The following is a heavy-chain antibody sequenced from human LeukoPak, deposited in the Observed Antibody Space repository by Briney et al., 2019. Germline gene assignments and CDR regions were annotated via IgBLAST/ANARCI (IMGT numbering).Heavy chain of an antibody. J-gene: IGHJ4*02. CDR3: ARDPENTAMVFSLDY. V-gene: IGHV1-46*01. CDR2: INPSGGST. Sequence: GSVKVSCKASGYTFTSYYMHWVRQAPGQGLESMGIINPSGGSTSYAQKFQGRVTMTRDTSTSTVYMELSSLRSEDTAVYYCARDPENTAMVFSLDYWGQGTLVTVSS. CDR1: GYTFTSYY. D-gene: IGHD5-18*01.